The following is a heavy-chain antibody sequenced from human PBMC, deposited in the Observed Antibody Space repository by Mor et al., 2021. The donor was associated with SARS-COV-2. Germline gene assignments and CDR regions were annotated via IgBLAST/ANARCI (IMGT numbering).Heavy chain of an antibody. CDR3: ARHLTGYHNGFDD. Sequence: LKSRVTISVDTSKKQFSLNLSSVTAADTALYYCARHLTGYHNGFDDWGQGTLVTVSS. V-gene: IGHV4-39*01. J-gene: IGHJ4*02. D-gene: IGHD3-9*01.